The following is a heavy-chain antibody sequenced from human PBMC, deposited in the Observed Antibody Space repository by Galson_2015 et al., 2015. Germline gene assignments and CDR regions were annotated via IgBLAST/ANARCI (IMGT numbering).Heavy chain of an antibody. CDR2: IKQDGSEK. J-gene: IGHJ4*02. CDR1: GFTFSSYW. CDR3: AREGVAGTSDFDY. D-gene: IGHD6-19*01. Sequence: SLRLSCAASGFTFSSYWMSWVRQAPGKGLEWVANIKQDGSEKYYVDSVKGRFTISRDNAKNSLYLQMNSLRAEDTAVYYCAREGVAGTSDFDYWGQGTLVTVSS. V-gene: IGHV3-7*01.